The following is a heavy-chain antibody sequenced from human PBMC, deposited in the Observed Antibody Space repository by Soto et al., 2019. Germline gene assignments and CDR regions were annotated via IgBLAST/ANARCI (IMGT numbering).Heavy chain of an antibody. CDR3: AREARVFGKAFYV. V-gene: IGHV3-13*01. D-gene: IGHD3-3*01. CDR1: GFTFSSFD. J-gene: IGHJ3*01. CDR2: IGTAGGT. Sequence: EVQLVESGGGLVQPGGSLRLSCAASGFTFSSFDMHWVRQPTGKGLEWVSAIGTAGGTYYPGSVKGRFTISRDNAKNSLHLQMNSLRAGDTAVYYCAREARVFGKAFYVWGQGTMVTVSS.